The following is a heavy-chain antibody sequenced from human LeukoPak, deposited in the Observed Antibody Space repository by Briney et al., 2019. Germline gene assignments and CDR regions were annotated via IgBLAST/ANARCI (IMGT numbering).Heavy chain of an antibody. Sequence: PSQTLSLTCTVSLDSTTSNFWSWVRQPPGKGLEWLGEIHRSGSTNYNPSLQSRVTISIDMSKNQIALELSSVTAADTAVYYCAREIVGGFNPGAYWGQGTLVTVSS. CDR1: LDSTTSNF. V-gene: IGHV4-4*02. J-gene: IGHJ4*02. CDR3: AREIVGGFNPGAY. D-gene: IGHD1-14*01. CDR2: IHRSGST.